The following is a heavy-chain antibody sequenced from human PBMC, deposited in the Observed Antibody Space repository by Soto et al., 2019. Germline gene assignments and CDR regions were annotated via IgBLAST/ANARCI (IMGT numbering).Heavy chain of an antibody. CDR3: ARGPFYDSSGQPFDY. V-gene: IGHV4-59*01. CDR1: GGSINRYY. CDR2: ISYTGGT. Sequence: QVQLQESGPGLVKPSETLSLTCTVSGGSINRYYWSWIRQPPGKGLEWIGYISYTGGTNYVPSLKSRVTISVDTSRNHFSLKLSSVTSADTAVYFCARGPFYDSSGQPFDYWGRGTLVTVSS. J-gene: IGHJ4*02. D-gene: IGHD3-22*01.